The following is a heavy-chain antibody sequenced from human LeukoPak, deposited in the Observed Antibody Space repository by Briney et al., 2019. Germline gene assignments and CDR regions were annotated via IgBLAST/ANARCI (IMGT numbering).Heavy chain of an antibody. CDR3: ARGVVVVPANLNWFDP. V-gene: IGHV3-74*01. CDR1: GFTFSGYW. Sequence: GGSLRLSCAASGFTFSGYWMHWVRQAPGKRLVWVSRINTDGSSTSYADSVKGRFTISRDNAKNTLYLQMNSLRAEDTAVYYCARGVVVVPANLNWFDPWGQGTLVTVSS. CDR2: INTDGSST. J-gene: IGHJ5*02. D-gene: IGHD2-15*01.